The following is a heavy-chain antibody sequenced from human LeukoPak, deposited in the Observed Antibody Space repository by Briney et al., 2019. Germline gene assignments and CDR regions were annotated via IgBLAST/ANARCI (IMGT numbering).Heavy chain of an antibody. CDR2: ISSNGKNK. CDR1: GFTFRSYG. V-gene: IGHV3-30*04. J-gene: IGHJ6*02. D-gene: IGHD3-22*01. Sequence: PGGSLSLSCAASGFTFRSYGIHWVRQAPGKWLEWVALISSNGKNKDYADSVKGRFTISRDNSKNTLYLQMNSLRAEDTAVYYCARPMYYYDSSGSLAVWGQGTTVTVTS. CDR3: ARPMYYYDSSGSLAV.